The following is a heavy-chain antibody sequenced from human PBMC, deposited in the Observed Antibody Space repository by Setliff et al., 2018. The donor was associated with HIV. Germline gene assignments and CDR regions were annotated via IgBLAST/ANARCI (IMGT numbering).Heavy chain of an antibody. J-gene: IGHJ4*02. D-gene: IGHD2-2*01. Sequence: GGSLRLSCVGSGFTFSRYAIHWVRQAPGKGLEWVAVISFDESKEYYADSVKGRFTISRDNSKNTVYLQTNSLRAEDTAVYYCARTYCSNLSCYDDYWGQGTLVTVSS. CDR2: ISFDESKE. V-gene: IGHV3-30*03. CDR1: GFTFSRYA. CDR3: ARTYCSNLSCYDDY.